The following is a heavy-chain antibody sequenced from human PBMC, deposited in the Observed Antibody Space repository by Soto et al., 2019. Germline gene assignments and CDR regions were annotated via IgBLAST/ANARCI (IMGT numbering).Heavy chain of an antibody. J-gene: IGHJ3*02. CDR1: GVSISSSSYY. D-gene: IGHD6-19*01. Sequence: SETLSLTCTVSGVSISSSSYYWGWLRQPPGKGLEWIGSIYYSGSTYYNPSLKSRVTISVDTSKNQFSLKLSSVTAADTAVYYCAAYGGAIAVAGSSDDAFDIWGQGTMVTVS. CDR2: IYYSGST. V-gene: IGHV4-39*01. CDR3: AAYGGAIAVAGSSDDAFDI.